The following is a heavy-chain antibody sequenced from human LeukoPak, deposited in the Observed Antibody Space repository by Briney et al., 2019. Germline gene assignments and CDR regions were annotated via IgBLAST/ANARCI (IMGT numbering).Heavy chain of an antibody. CDR2: IYSTGST. CDR1: GGSISSSSNY. J-gene: IGHJ5*02. CDR3: ARGGESGYDT. D-gene: IGHD5-12*01. Sequence: PSETLSLTCTVSGGSISSSSNYWGWIRQPPGKGLEWIGTIYSTGSTYYNPSLKSRLTISVDTSKNQFSLKLSSVTAADTAVYYCARGGESGYDTWGQGSLVTVSS. V-gene: IGHV4-39*01.